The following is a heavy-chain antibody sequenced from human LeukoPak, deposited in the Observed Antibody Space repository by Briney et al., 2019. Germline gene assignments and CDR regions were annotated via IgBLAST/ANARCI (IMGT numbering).Heavy chain of an antibody. V-gene: IGHV3-23*01. CDR2: ISSSGDSK. CDR3: ATYDSSGYYYLSD. D-gene: IGHD3-22*01. Sequence: GGSLRLSCAASGFTFNNYALSWVRQAPGKGLEWVSAISSSGDSKQYAESVKGRFTISRDNSKNTLYLQMNNLRAEDTAVYYCATYDSSGYYYLSDWGQGTLVTVSS. J-gene: IGHJ4*02. CDR1: GFTFNNYA.